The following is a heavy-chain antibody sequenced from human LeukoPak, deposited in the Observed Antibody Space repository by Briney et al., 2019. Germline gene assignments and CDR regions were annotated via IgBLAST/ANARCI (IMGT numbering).Heavy chain of an antibody. CDR1: SGSITSYY. J-gene: IGHJ4*02. CDR2: IYSSGST. Sequence: SETLSLTCTVSSGSITSYYWNWIRQPAGKGLEWIGRIYSSGSTDYNPSLKSRATMSVDTSKNQFSLNLSSVTAADSAVYYCARARGRLLLVDYWGQGTLVTVSS. D-gene: IGHD2-15*01. CDR3: ARARGRLLLVDY. V-gene: IGHV4-4*07.